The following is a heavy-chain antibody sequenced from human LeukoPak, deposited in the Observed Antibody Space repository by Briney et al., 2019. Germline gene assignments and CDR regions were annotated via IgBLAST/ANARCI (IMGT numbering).Heavy chain of an antibody. J-gene: IGHJ4*02. CDR3: ARDRYCSSTSCYSAFDY. D-gene: IGHD2-2*01. V-gene: IGHV4-4*07. CDR2: IYISGST. CDR1: GGSISSYY. Sequence: SETLSLTCTVSGGSISSYYWSCIRQPARKGLECIWRIYISGSTNYNPSLKSRVTMSVDTSKNQFSLKLSSVTAADTAVYYCARDRYCSSTSCYSAFDYWGQGTLVTVSS.